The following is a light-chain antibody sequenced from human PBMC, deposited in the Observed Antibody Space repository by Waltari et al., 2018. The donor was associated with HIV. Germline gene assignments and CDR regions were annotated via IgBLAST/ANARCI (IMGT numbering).Light chain of an antibody. Sequence: EIVMTQPPATLSVSPGERATPSCRASQSVSSNLPWYQQKPGQAPRPLIYAASTRATGIPARFSGSGSGTEFTLTISSLQSEDFAFYYCQQYNDWPWTFGQGTKVEIK. CDR2: AAS. J-gene: IGKJ1*01. CDR1: QSVSSN. V-gene: IGKV3-15*01. CDR3: QQYNDWPWT.